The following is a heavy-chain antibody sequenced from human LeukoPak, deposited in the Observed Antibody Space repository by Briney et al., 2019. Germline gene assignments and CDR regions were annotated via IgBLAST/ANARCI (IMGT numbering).Heavy chain of an antibody. CDR3: ARGNWRYYYDSSGYFRDGGFDY. V-gene: IGHV1-2*02. CDR1: GYTFTGYY. D-gene: IGHD3-22*01. Sequence: GASVKVSCKASGYTFTGYYMHWVRQAPGQGLEWMGWINPNSGGTNYAQKFQGRVTMTRDTSISTAYMELSRLRSDDTAVYYCARGNWRYYYDSSGYFRDGGFDYWGQGTLVTVSS. CDR2: INPNSGGT. J-gene: IGHJ4*02.